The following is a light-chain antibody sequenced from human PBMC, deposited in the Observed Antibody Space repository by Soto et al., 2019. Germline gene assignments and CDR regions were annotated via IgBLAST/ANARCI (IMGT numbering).Light chain of an antibody. V-gene: IGKV1-5*03. Sequence: DIQMTQSPSTLSALVGDRVTITCRASQSISNWLAWYQQKPGKAPKLLIYTASSLEGGVPSRFSGNGSGTEFTLTISGLQSDDFATYYCQQYHNFWTFGQGTKVEI. J-gene: IGKJ1*01. CDR1: QSISNW. CDR3: QQYHNFWT. CDR2: TAS.